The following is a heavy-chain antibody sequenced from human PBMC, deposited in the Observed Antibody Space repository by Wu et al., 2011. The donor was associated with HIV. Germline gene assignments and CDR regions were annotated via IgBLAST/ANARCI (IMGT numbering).Heavy chain of an antibody. D-gene: IGHD3-10*01. CDR1: GDTFNKYA. CDR3: AREIYTIIKLGWVREGGVRFCIVR. CDR2: IIPVFGTT. Sequence: VQLVQSGAEVKKPGSSINVSCKTSGDTFNKYAITWVRQAPRQGLEWMGRIIPVFGTTTYAQKFQGRVAITADLSTHTAYMELGSLTSEDTAIYYCAREIYTIIKLGWVREGGVRFCIVRWGR. J-gene: IGHJ2*01. V-gene: IGHV1-69*13.